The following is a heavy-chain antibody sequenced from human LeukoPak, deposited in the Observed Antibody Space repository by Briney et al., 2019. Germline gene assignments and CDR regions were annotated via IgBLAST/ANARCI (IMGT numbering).Heavy chain of an antibody. CDR2: ISSSGGTI. Sequence: GGSLRLSGAASRFTFSDYYMTWIRQAPGKGLEWVSYISSSGGTIYYADSVKGRFTISRDNAKNSLYLQMNSLRAEDTAIYYCARDRGATNPRAFDVWGQGTMVTVSS. J-gene: IGHJ3*01. CDR3: ARDRGATNPRAFDV. V-gene: IGHV3-11*04. CDR1: RFTFSDYY. D-gene: IGHD1-26*01.